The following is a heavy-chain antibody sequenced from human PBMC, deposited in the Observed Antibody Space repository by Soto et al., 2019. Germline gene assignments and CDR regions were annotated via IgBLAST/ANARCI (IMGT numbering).Heavy chain of an antibody. CDR1: GYSFTSYW. D-gene: IGHD3-22*01. CDR2: IYPGDSDT. J-gene: IGHJ6*02. Sequence: PGESLKISCKGSGYSFTSYWIGWVRQMPGKGLEWMGIIYPGDSDTRYSPSFQGQVTISADKSISTAYLQWSSLKASDTAMYYCARHGYYDSSGYPPPYYYGMDVWGQGTTVTVSS. CDR3: ARHGYYDSSGYPPPYYYGMDV. V-gene: IGHV5-51*01.